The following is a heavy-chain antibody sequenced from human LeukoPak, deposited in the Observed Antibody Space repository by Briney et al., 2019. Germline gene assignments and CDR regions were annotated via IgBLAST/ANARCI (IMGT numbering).Heavy chain of an antibody. CDR2: ISGSGGST. J-gene: IGHJ4*02. CDR1: GFTFYDYA. D-gene: IGHD3-10*01. Sequence: GRSLKLSCAASGFTFYDYAMHWVRKAPGKGLEWVSGISGSGGSTYYADSVKGRFTISRDNSKNTLYLQMNSLRAEDTAVYYCAKVGALLWFGELSPFDYWGQGTLVTVSS. V-gene: IGHV3-23*01. CDR3: AKVGALLWFGELSPFDY.